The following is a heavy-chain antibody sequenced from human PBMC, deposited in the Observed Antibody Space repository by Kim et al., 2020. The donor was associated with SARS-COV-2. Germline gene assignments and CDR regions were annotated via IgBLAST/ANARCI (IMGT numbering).Heavy chain of an antibody. CDR3: ARSNWGRGGYLLDY. V-gene: IGHV3-30*04. CDR1: TFSLGSYS. D-gene: IGHD3-16*01. Sequence: GGSLRLSCLASTFSLGSYSMHWVRQAPGKGLEWVAVISHDGSETFYGDSLKGRFTVSRDNSKNTLYLQVNRLRLEDTGVYYCARSNWGRGGYLLDYWGQGTLITVSS. CDR2: ISHDGSET. J-gene: IGHJ4*02.